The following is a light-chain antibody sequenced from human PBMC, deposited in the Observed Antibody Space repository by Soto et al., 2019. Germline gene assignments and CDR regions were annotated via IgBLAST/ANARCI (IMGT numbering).Light chain of an antibody. Sequence: GTLPLPPGPRAPVSFRASHSVTSSYLAWYQQKPGQAPRLLIYGASSRATGIPDRFSGSGSGTDFTLAIGRLEPEDFAVYYCQQYGRSPWTFGQGTKV. CDR1: HSVTSSY. CDR2: GAS. CDR3: QQYGRSPWT. J-gene: IGKJ1*01. V-gene: IGKV3-20*01.